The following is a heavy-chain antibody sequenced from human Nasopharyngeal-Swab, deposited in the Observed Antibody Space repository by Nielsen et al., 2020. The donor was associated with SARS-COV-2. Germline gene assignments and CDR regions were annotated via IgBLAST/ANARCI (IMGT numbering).Heavy chain of an antibody. J-gene: IGHJ6*02. CDR2: IIPIFGTA. CDR1: GGTFSSYA. CDR3: ARAPHPARITIFGVPPRHYGMDV. V-gene: IGHV1-69*13. Sequence: SVKVSCKASGGTFSSYAISWVRQAPGQELEWMGGIIPIFGTANYAQKFQGRVTITADESTSTAYMELSSLRSEDTAVYYCARAPHPARITIFGVPPRHYGMDVWGQGTTVTVSS. D-gene: IGHD3-3*01.